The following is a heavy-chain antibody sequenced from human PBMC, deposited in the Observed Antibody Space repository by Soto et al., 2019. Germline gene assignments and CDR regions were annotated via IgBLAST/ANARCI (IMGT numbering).Heavy chain of an antibody. CDR3: ARGRAYSSSYSDY. D-gene: IGHD6-6*01. CDR2: IYHSGRT. J-gene: IGHJ4*02. CDR1: GGSISSGDYY. Sequence: SETLSLTCTVSGGSISSGDYYWSWIRQPPGKGLEWIGYIYHSGRTYYNPSLKSRITISVDTSRTQFSLKLSSVTAADTAVYYCARGRAYSSSYSDYWGQVTLVTVSS. V-gene: IGHV4-30-4*01.